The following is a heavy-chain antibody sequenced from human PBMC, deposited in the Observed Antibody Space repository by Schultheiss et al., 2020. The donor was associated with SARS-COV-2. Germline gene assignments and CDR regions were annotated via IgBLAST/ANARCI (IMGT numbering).Heavy chain of an antibody. J-gene: IGHJ6*02. D-gene: IGHD5-24*01. CDR3: ARGSQRARDYYGMDV. CDR1: GGSISSGGYY. Sequence: SETLSLTCTVSGGSISSGGYYWSWIRQPPGKGLEWIGSIYYSGSTYYNPSLKSRVTISVDTSKNQFSLKLSSVTAADTAVYYCARGSQRARDYYGMDVWGQGTTVTVSS. CDR2: IYYSGST. V-gene: IGHV4-39*01.